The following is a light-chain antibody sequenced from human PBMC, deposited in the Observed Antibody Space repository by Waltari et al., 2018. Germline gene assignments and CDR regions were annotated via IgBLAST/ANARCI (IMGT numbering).Light chain of an antibody. J-gene: IGKJ2*03. CDR2: KSS. V-gene: IGKV1-5*01. CDR3: QQYISAPYS. Sequence: DIQMTQSPSSLSASVGDKVTITCQASQSISSWLAWYQQKPGKAPKPLICKSSSLESEIPSRFSGSGAGTDFTLTFSSLQPEDFATYYCQQYISAPYSFGQGTKVEIK. CDR1: QSISSW.